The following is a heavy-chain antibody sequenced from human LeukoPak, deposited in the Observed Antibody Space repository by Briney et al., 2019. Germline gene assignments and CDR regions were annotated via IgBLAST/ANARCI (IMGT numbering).Heavy chain of an antibody. CDR3: ARHRVVITRVRGALFDY. D-gene: IGHD3-10*01. CDR2: FYHGGST. CDR1: GYSISTGYY. Sequence: SETLSLTCTVSGYSISTGYYWDWIRQPPGKGLEWIGTFYHGGSTYYNPSLKSRVTISVDTSKNQFSLNLTSVTAADTAVYYCARHRVVITRVRGALFDYWGQGTLVTVSS. J-gene: IGHJ4*02. V-gene: IGHV4-38-2*02.